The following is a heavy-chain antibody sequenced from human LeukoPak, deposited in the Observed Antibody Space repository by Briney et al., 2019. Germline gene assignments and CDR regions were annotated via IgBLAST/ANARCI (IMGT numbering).Heavy chain of an antibody. CDR1: GYSFTSYW. Sequence: GGSLRLSCKGSGYSFTSYWIGWVRQMPGKGLEWMGIICPGDSDTRYSPSFQGQVTISADKSISTAYLQWSSLKASDTAMYYCARIRAIAAAGTQTYYFDYWGQGTLVTVSS. CDR2: ICPGDSDT. J-gene: IGHJ4*02. D-gene: IGHD6-13*01. CDR3: ARIRAIAAAGTQTYYFDY. V-gene: IGHV5-51*01.